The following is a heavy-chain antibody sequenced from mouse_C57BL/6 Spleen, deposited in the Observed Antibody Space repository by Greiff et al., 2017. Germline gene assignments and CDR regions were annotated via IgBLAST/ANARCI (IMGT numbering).Heavy chain of an antibody. V-gene: IGHV1-42*01. D-gene: IGHD1-1*01. CDR1: GYSFTGYY. CDR3: AGDYYGSSSFDY. CDR2: INPSTGGT. J-gene: IGHJ2*01. Sequence: EVKLMESGPELVKPGASVKISCKASGYSFTGYYMNWVKQSPEKSLEWIGEINPSTGGTTYNQKFKAKATLTVDKSSSTAYMQLKSLTSEDSAVYYCAGDYYGSSSFDYWGQGTTLTVSS.